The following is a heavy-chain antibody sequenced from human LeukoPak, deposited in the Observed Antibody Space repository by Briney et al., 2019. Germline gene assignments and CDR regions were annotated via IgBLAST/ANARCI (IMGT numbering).Heavy chain of an antibody. CDR1: GFTFSSYG. J-gene: IGHJ4*02. Sequence: GRSLRLSCAASGFTFSSYGMHWDRQAPGKGLEWVAVIWFDGSNKYYADSVKGRFTISRDNSKNTLFLQVNSLRAEDTAVYYCARGGSFHPDYWGQGTLVTVSS. D-gene: IGHD1-26*01. V-gene: IGHV3-33*01. CDR3: ARGGSFHPDY. CDR2: IWFDGSNK.